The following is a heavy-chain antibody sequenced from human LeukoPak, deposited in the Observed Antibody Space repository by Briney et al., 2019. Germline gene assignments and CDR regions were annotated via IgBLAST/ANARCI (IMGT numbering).Heavy chain of an antibody. CDR2: FDPEDGET. CDR3: ATAHYGGNYFDY. D-gene: IGHD4-23*01. CDR1: GYTLTELS. V-gene: IGHV1-24*01. Sequence: VASVKVSCKVSGYTLTELSMHWVRQAPGQGLEWMGGFDPEDGETIYAQKFQGRVTMTEDTSTDTAYMELSSLRSEDTAVYYCATAHYGGNYFDYWGQGTLVTVSS. J-gene: IGHJ4*02.